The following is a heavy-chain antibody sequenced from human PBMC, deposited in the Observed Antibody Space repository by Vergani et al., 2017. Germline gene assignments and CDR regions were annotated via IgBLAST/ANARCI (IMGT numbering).Heavy chain of an antibody. Sequence: QLQLQESGPGLVKPSETLSLTCTVSGGSISSSSYYWGWIRQPPGKGLEWIGSIYYSGSTYYNPSLKSRVTISVDTSKNQFSLKLSSVTAADTAVYYCARSMVRGVFTYNWFDPWGQGTLVTVSS. V-gene: IGHV4-39*01. J-gene: IGHJ5*02. CDR2: IYYSGST. D-gene: IGHD3-10*01. CDR3: ARSMVRGVFTYNWFDP. CDR1: GGSISSSSYY.